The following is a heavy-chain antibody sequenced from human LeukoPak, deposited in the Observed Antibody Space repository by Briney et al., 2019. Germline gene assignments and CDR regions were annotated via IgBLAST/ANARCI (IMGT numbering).Heavy chain of an antibody. CDR3: ARGDYGGSDY. Sequence: SETLSLTCTVSGGSISSYYWSWLRQPPGKGLEWVGYIYYSGSTNYNPSLKSRVTISVDTSKNQFSLKLSSVTAADTAVYYCARGDYGGSDYWGQGTLVTVSS. CDR2: IYYSGST. D-gene: IGHD4-23*01. CDR1: GGSISSYY. J-gene: IGHJ4*02. V-gene: IGHV4-59*01.